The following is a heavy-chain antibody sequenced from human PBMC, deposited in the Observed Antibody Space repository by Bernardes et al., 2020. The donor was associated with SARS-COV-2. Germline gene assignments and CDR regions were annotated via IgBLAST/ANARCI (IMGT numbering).Heavy chain of an antibody. Sequence: GWSLRLSCAASGFDFSNYVMSWVRQAPGKGLEWVSGISGSGARTSYADSVKGRFTISRDNSKNTLYLQMNSLRAEDTAVYFCAFGMDVWGQGTTVAVSS. V-gene: IGHV3-23*01. CDR3: AFGMDV. CDR1: GFDFSNYV. CDR2: ISGSGART. J-gene: IGHJ6*02.